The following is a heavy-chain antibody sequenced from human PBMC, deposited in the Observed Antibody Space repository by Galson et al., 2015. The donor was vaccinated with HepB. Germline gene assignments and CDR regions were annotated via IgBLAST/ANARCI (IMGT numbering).Heavy chain of an antibody. D-gene: IGHD4-11*01. CDR1: GGSISSGSYY. CDR3: ATPYTSRFDY. Sequence: TLSLTCTVSGGSISSGSYYWSWIRQPAGKGLEWIGRIYTSGSTNYNPSLKSRVTISVDTSKTQFSLKLNSVTAADTAVYYRATPYTSRFDYWGQGTLVTVSS. CDR2: IYTSGST. V-gene: IGHV4-61*02. J-gene: IGHJ4*02.